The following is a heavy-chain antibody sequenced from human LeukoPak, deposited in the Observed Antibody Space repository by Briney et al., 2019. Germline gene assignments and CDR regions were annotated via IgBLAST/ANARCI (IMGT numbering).Heavy chain of an antibody. CDR2: INHSGST. CDR3: ARRLIEARSYWLHFDY. CDR1: GGSFSGYY. V-gene: IGHV4-34*01. D-gene: IGHD3-10*01. Sequence: SETLSLTCAVYGGSFSGYYWSWIRQPPGKGLEWIGEINHSGSTNYNPSLKSRVTISVDTSKNQFSLKLSSVTAADTAVYYCARRLIEARSYWLHFDYWGQGTLVTVSS. J-gene: IGHJ4*02.